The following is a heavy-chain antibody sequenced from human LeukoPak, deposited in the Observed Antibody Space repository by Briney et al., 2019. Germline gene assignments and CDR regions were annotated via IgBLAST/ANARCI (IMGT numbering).Heavy chain of an antibody. CDR1: GYTFTYRY. D-gene: IGHD6-19*01. J-gene: IGHJ3*02. CDR2: ITPFNGNT. Sequence: TVASVKVSCKASGYTFTYRYLHWVRQAPGQALEWMGWITPFNGNTNYAQKFQDRVTITRDRSMSTAYMELSSLRSEDTAMYYCARGSAVAATPAFDIWGQGTMVTVSS. V-gene: IGHV1-45*02. CDR3: ARGSAVAATPAFDI.